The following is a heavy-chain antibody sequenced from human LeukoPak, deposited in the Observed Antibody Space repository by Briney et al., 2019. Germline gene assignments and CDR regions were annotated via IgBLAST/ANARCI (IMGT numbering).Heavy chain of an antibody. D-gene: IGHD3/OR15-3a*01. V-gene: IGHV3-23*01. Sequence: GGSLRLSCAASGFTFSTYAMSWVRQAPGKGLEWVSTITGSGDSTYYADSVKGRFTISRDNSKNSLYLQMNSLRAEDTAVYYCANAGYYGFERVYWGQGTLVTVSS. CDR3: ANAGYYGFERVY. CDR2: ITGSGDST. CDR1: GFTFSTYA. J-gene: IGHJ4*02.